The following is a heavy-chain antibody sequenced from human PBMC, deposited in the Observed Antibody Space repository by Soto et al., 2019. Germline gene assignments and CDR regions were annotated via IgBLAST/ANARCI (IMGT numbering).Heavy chain of an antibody. CDR1: GFTFSDYY. Sequence: PGGSLRLSCAASGFTFSDYYMSWIRQAPGKGLEWVSYISSSSSYTNYADSVKGRFTISRDNAKNSLYLQMNSLRAEDTAVYYCAKDPRFLEWSLGVTTDYGMDVWGQGTTVTVSS. CDR2: ISSSSSYT. J-gene: IGHJ6*02. D-gene: IGHD3-3*01. V-gene: IGHV3-11*05. CDR3: AKDPRFLEWSLGVTTDYGMDV.